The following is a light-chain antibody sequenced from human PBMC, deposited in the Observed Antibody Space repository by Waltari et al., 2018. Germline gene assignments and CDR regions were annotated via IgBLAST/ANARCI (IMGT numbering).Light chain of an antibody. CDR2: GAS. CDR3: QQYNNWPPYI. CDR1: QSVSTN. Sequence: ETLMTPSPSTLSLSQGHRATLSCRASQSVSTNLAWYQKKPGQAPRLLIYGASIRATGIPARFSGRGAGTEFTLTISSLQSEDFAVYYCQQYNNWPPYIFGQGSQLEI. J-gene: IGKJ2*01. V-gene: IGKV3-15*01.